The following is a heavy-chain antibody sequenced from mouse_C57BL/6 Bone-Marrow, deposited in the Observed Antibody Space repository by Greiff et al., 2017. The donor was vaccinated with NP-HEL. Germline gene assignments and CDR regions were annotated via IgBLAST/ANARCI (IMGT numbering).Heavy chain of an antibody. V-gene: IGHV1-50*01. J-gene: IGHJ4*01. D-gene: IGHD1-2*01. Sequence: QVQLQQPGAELVKPGASVKLSCKASGYTFTSYWMQWVKQRPGQGLEWIGEIDPSDSYTNYNQKFKGKATLTVDTSSSTAYMQLSSLTSEDSAVYYCASGDTTAGAMDYWGQGTSVTVSS. CDR1: GYTFTSYW. CDR2: IDPSDSYT. CDR3: ASGDTTAGAMDY.